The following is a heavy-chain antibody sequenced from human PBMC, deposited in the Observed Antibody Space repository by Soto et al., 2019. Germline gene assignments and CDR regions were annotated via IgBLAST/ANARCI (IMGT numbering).Heavy chain of an antibody. CDR3: ASQYYDFWSGYYWAPAFDY. V-gene: IGHV4-34*01. CDR2: INHSGST. D-gene: IGHD3-3*01. CDR1: CGSFIGYY. J-gene: IGHJ4*02. Sequence: SETLSPTCAFDCGSFIGYYSSCIRQPPGKGLEWIGEINHSGSTNYNPSLKSRVTISVDTSKNQFSLKLSSVTAADTAVYYCASQYYDFWSGYYWAPAFDYWGQGTLVTVSS.